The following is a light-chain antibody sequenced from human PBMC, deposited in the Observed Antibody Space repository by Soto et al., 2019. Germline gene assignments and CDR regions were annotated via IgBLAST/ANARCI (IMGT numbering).Light chain of an antibody. CDR2: DVS. CDR1: SSDVGGYNY. J-gene: IGLJ3*02. CDR3: CSYAGSYTWV. V-gene: IGLV2-11*01. Sequence: QSALTQPRSVSGSHGQSVTISCTGTSSDVGGYNYVSWYQQHPGKAPKLIIYDVSKRPSGVHDRFSGSKSGNTASLTISGLQADDEADYYCCSYAGSYTWVFGGGTKLTVL.